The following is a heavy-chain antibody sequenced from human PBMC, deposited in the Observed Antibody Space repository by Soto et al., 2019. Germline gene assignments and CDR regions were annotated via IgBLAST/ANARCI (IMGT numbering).Heavy chain of an antibody. CDR2: ISGSGGST. CDR1: GFTFSSYA. CDR3: AKEPGLYPSYWFDP. V-gene: IGHV3-23*01. D-gene: IGHD2-8*01. Sequence: LRLTCAASGFTFSSYAMSWVRQAPGKGLEWVSAISGSGGSTYYADSVKGRFTISRDNSKNTLYLQMNSLRAEDTAVYYCAKEPGLYPSYWFDPWGQGTLVTVSS. J-gene: IGHJ5*02.